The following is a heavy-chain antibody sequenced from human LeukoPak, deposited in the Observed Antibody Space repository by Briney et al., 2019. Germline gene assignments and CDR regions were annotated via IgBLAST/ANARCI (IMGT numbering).Heavy chain of an antibody. J-gene: IGHJ6*03. CDR2: INPNSGGT. V-gene: IGHV1-2*02. Sequence: ASVKVSCKASGYTFTGYYMHWVRQAPGQGLERMGWINPNSGGTNYAQKFQGRVTMTRDTSISAAYMELSRLRSDDTAVYYCASTFLEIYYYYYYMDVWGKGTTVTISS. D-gene: IGHD3-16*01. CDR1: GYTFTGYY. CDR3: ASTFLEIYYYYYYMDV.